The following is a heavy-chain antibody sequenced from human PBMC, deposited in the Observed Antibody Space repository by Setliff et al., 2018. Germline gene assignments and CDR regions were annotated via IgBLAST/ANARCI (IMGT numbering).Heavy chain of an antibody. V-gene: IGHV1-2*02. Sequence: GASVQVSCKASGSTFAGYYMHWVRQAPGQGLEWMRWINPNSGGTNYAQKFQGRVTMTRDTSISTAYMELSRLRSDNTAVYYCAREIRVVVPAAPRYYGMDVWGQGTTVTVSS. D-gene: IGHD2-2*01. CDR3: AREIRVVVPAAPRYYGMDV. CDR2: INPNSGGT. J-gene: IGHJ6*02. CDR1: GSTFAGYY.